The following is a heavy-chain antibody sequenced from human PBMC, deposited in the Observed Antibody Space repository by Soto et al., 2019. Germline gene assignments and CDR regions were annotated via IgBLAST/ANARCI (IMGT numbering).Heavy chain of an antibody. J-gene: IGHJ5*02. D-gene: IGHD4-4*01. CDR2: IYLSDSDT. V-gene: IGHV5-51*01. CDR1: RYSLTTYW. CDR3: ATTFDYNGYFDP. Sequence: PGESLKISCKTSRYSLTTYWFAWVRQMPGKGLEWMGIIYLSDSDTIYSPSAQGHFTISADKSIKTAYLQWSSLKASDTAIYYCATTFDYNGYFDPWGQGXQVTVSS.